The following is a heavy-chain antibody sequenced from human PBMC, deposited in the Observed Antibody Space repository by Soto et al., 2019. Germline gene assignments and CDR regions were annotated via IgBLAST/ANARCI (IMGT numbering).Heavy chain of an antibody. D-gene: IGHD3-22*01. CDR1: GGSISTGAYY. CDR3: ATNEDYYDHSDFFGY. Sequence: SLTCTVSGGSISTGAYYWYWIRQHPGMGLECIGYNYYSGSTYYKPSLQIRATITVDTSMKQCSLKLRSVTAADTAVYYCATNEDYYDHSDFFGYWRLGALDTVSS. CDR2: NYYSGST. J-gene: IGHJ4*02. V-gene: IGHV4-31*03.